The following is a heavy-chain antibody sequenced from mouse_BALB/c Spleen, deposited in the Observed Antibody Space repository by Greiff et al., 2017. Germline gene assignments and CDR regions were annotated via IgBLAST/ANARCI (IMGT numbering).Heavy chain of an antibody. V-gene: IGHV5-4*02. D-gene: IGHD2-12*01. Sequence: EVKLVEPGGGLVKPGGSLKLSCAASGFTFSDYYMYWVRQTPEQRLEWVATISDGGSYTYYPDSVKGQFTFSGDKATNTLYLQMSSLKSEDTAMYYCARDRDDERSAWFAYWGQGTLVTVSA. CDR2: ISDGGSYT. CDR1: GFTFSDYY. J-gene: IGHJ3*01. CDR3: ARDRDDERSAWFAY.